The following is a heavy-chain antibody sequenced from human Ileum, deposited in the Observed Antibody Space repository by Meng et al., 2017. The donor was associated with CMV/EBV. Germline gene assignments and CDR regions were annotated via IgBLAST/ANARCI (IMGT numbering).Heavy chain of an antibody. V-gene: IGHV1-2*06. J-gene: IGHJ4*02. Sequence: YTFGNYYIHWVRQAPGQGLEWLGRISPNNGVTNYAPRFHGRVPMTRDTSITTAYMEVKDLTTDDSAVYYCARETLTLAVADYFVDNWGQGTLVTVSS. CDR3: ARETLTLAVADYFVDN. D-gene: IGHD6-19*01. CDR2: ISPNNGVT. CDR1: YTFGNYY.